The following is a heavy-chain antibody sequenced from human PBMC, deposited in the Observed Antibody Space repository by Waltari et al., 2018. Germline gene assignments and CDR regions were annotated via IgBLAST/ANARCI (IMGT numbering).Heavy chain of an antibody. CDR3: ASKNYYGIDY. CDR2: IYYSWIT. Sequence: QVQLQESGPGLVKPSQTLSLTCTVSGGSISSGGYYWSGIRQHPGKGLEWIGYIYYSWITYYNPSLKSRVTISVDTSKNQFSLKLSSVTAADTAVYYCASKNYYGIDYWGQGTLVTVSS. CDR1: GGSISSGGYY. D-gene: IGHD3-10*01. V-gene: IGHV4-31*03. J-gene: IGHJ4*02.